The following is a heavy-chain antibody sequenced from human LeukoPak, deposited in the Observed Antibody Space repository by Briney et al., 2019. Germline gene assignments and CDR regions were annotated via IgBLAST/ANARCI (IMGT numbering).Heavy chain of an antibody. Sequence: GGSLRPSCAASGFTFSTYAMSWVRQAAGKGLEWDSAISGSGGSTYYADSVKGRFTISRDNSKNTLYLQMNSPRAEDTAVYYCAKDRAYYYDSSGYYYDEVGFDYWGQGTLVTVSS. CDR2: ISGSGGST. CDR3: AKDRAYYYDSSGYYYDEVGFDY. CDR1: GFTFSTYA. V-gene: IGHV3-23*01. J-gene: IGHJ4*02. D-gene: IGHD3-22*01.